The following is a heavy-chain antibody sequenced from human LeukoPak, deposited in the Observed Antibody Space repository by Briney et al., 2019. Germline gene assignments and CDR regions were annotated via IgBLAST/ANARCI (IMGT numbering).Heavy chain of an antibody. J-gene: IGHJ6*02. CDR1: GFTFSSYS. CDR2: ISSSSSYM. Sequence: PGGSLRLSCAASGFTFSSYSMNWVRQAPGKGLEWVSAISSSSSYMYYGDSVKGRFTISRDNAKNTLYLQMNSLRAEDTAVYYCAKGMGSNYYYGMDVWGQGTTVTVSS. CDR3: AKGMGSNYYYGMDV. D-gene: IGHD2-8*01. V-gene: IGHV3-21*04.